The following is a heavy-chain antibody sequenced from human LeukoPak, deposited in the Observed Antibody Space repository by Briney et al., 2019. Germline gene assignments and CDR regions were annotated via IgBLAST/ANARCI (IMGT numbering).Heavy chain of an antibody. V-gene: IGHV5-51*01. CDR3: AIINHPDGRVY. D-gene: IGHD5-24*01. Sequence: GESLRISCQGFGYPFTTSWIGWVRQQPGKGLEWTAIIYAGNSDAKYSPSFQGQVSISTDRSISTAYLHWSSLKASDTAIYYCAIINHPDGRVYWGQGTLVTVSS. CDR2: IYAGNSDA. J-gene: IGHJ4*02. CDR1: GYPFTTSW.